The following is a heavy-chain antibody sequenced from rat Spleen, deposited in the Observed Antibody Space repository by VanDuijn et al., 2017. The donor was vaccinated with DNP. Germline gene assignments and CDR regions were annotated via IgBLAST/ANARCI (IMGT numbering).Heavy chain of an antibody. V-gene: IGHV5-25*01. Sequence: EVQLVESGGGLVQPGRSMKLSCGASGLTFSNADMAWVRQAPTRGLEWVASISSSGDNTYYRDTVKGRFTITRDNAKNTLYLQMNSLRSEETATYYCARLWSSGAMDVWGQGTSVTVSS. CDR1: GLTFSNAD. CDR2: ISSSGDNT. J-gene: IGHJ4*01. D-gene: IGHD1-3*01. CDR3: ARLWSSGAMDV.